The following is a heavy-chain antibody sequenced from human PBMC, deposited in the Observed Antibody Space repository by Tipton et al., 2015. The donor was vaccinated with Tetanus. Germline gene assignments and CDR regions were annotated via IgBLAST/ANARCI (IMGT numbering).Heavy chain of an antibody. CDR1: GGSISSFY. Sequence: TLSLTCTVSGGSISSFYWYWIRQPPGKGLEWIAYIYQNGDANYNPSLQSRVTISEDTSKNQFSMQLAFVTAADTAIYYCSRERIEDAYYHGLEVWGPGATVAVSS. D-gene: IGHD2-15*01. V-gene: IGHV4-59*01. CDR2: IYQNGDA. J-gene: IGHJ6*02. CDR3: SRERIEDAYYHGLEV.